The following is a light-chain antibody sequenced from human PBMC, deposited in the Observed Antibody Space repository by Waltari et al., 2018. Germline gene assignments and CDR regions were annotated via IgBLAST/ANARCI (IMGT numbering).Light chain of an antibody. CDR2: EVS. V-gene: IGLV2-14*01. CDR3: SSYTSSSTV. Sequence: QSALTQPASVSGSPGQSITISCTGTSSDVGGYNYASWYQQHPGKAPKLMIYEVSNRPSGGSNRFSGSKSGNTASLTISGLQAEDEADYYCSSYTSSSTVFGTGTKVTVL. CDR1: SSDVGGYNY. J-gene: IGLJ1*01.